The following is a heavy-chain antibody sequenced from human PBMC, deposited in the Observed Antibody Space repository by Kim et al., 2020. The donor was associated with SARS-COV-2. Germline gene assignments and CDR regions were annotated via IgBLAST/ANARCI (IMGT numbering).Heavy chain of an antibody. CDR3: TTDYYGSGSYYRYFDY. CDR1: GFTFSNAW. D-gene: IGHD3-10*01. J-gene: IGHJ4*02. Sequence: GGSLRLSCAASGFTFSNAWMSWVRQAPGKGLEWVGRIKSKTDGGTTDYAAPVKGRFTISRDDSKNTLYLQMNSLKTEDTAVYYCTTDYYGSGSYYRYFDYLGQGTLVTVSS. CDR2: IKSKTDGGTT. V-gene: IGHV3-15*01.